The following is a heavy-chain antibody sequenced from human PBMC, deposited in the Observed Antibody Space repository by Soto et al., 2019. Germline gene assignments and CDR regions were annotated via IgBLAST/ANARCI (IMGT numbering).Heavy chain of an antibody. Sequence: ASVKVSCKASGYTLSSYTLHWVRQAPGQGLECMGWINAANGDTKYSQKFQGRVTITRDTSANTAYTELSSLRSEDTAVYYCARDKVLMERPDAFDIWGQGTMVTVS. D-gene: IGHD1-1*01. V-gene: IGHV1-3*01. CDR1: GYTLSSYT. CDR2: INAANGDT. J-gene: IGHJ3*02. CDR3: ARDKVLMERPDAFDI.